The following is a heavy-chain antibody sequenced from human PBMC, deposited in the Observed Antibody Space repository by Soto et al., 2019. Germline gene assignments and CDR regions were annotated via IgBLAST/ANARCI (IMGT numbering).Heavy chain of an antibody. D-gene: IGHD3-3*01. CDR2: IYYSGST. CDR1: GGSISSSSYY. J-gene: IGHJ5*02. V-gene: IGHV4-39*01. CDR3: ARHHTQYYDFWSGYYS. Sequence: SETLCLTCAVYGGSISSSSYYWGWIRQPPRKGLERIGSIYYSGSTYYKPSLKSRVSISVDTSKIQFSLKLSSVTAAYMAVYYCARHHTQYYDFWSGYYSWGQGTLVTVSS.